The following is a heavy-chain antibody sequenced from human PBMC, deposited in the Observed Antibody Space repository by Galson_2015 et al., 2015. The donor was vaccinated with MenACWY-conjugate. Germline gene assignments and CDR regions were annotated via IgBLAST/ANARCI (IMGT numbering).Heavy chain of an antibody. CDR2: ISSSGGTI. J-gene: IGHJ3*01. V-gene: IGHV3-48*03. CDR1: GFTFSDYE. Sequence: SLRLSCGASGFTFSDYEMNWVRQAPGKGLEWLSYISSSGGTIKYEDSVKGRFTISRDNAKNSLFLQMNSVRAEDTAFYYCAREDRRDALDLWGPGTMVTVSS. CDR3: AREDRRDALDL.